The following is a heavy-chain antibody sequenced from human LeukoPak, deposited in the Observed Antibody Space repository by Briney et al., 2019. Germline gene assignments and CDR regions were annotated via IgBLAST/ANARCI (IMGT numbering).Heavy chain of an antibody. V-gene: IGHV3-53*01. CDR1: GFTVSNNY. Sequence: GGSLRLSCAASGFTVSNNYMTWVRQAPGKGLEWVSIIYSGGTTYYADSVKGRFTISRDNSKNTVYLHMNSLRAEDTAVYYCSSSTSAAPPTCSAPGGQEPLVAVSS. CDR2: IYSGGTT. CDR3: SSSTSAAPPTCSAP. D-gene: IGHD2/OR15-2a*01. J-gene: IGHJ5*02.